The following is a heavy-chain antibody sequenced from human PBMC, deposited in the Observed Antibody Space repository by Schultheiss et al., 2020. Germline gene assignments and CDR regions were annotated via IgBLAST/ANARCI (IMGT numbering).Heavy chain of an antibody. CDR1: GSTFTDNH. CDR3: ARDTFRAATMTY. J-gene: IGHJ4*02. Sequence: ASVKVSCKASGSTFTDNHINWVRQAPGQGLEWMGWINPDTGDTNYAQKFQGRVTLTRDTSISTAYMDLNRLTSDDTAVYYCARDTFRAATMTYWGQGILVTVSS. D-gene: IGHD6-25*01. V-gene: IGHV1-2*02. CDR2: INPDTGDT.